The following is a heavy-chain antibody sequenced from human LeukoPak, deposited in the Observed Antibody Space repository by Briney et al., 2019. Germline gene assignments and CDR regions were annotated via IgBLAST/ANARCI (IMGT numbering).Heavy chain of an antibody. CDR3: ASFAMVKYDY. J-gene: IGHJ4*02. D-gene: IGHD5-18*01. CDR2: IIPIFGTA. V-gene: IGHV1-69*05. CDR1: GGTFSSYA. Sequence: ASVKVSCKASGGTFSSYAISWVRQAPGQGLEWMGRIIPIFGTANYAQKFQGRVTITTDESTSTAYMELSSLRSEDTAVYYCASFAMVKYDYWGQGTLVTVSS.